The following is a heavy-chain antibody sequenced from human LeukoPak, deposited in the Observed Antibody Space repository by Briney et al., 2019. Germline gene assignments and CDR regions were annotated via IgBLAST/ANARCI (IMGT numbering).Heavy chain of an antibody. CDR2: ILSDGSKE. J-gene: IGHJ4*02. D-gene: IGHD1-26*01. CDR3: ARLSGSFLDY. CDR1: GFNFRSYG. V-gene: IGHV3-33*08. Sequence: GMSLRLSCTASGFNFRSYGMHWVRQAPGKGLEWVAVILSDGSKEFYTDSVKGRFTISRDNSKNTLYLQMNSLRAEDTAVYYCARLSGSFLDYWGQGTLVTVSS.